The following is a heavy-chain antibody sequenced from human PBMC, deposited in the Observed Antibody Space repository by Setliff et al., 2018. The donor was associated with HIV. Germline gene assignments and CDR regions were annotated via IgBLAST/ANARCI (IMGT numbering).Heavy chain of an antibody. J-gene: IGHJ4*02. Sequence: PSETLSLTCDVSGFSISSRYYWGWIRQSPGKGLEWIGNIYHTGSTYYTPSLKSRITISLDTSKNQFSLRMRSVTAADTAVYYCARVFVDTAVLRVLEYYFDSWGRGTLVTVSS. CDR3: ARVFVDTAVLRVLEYYFDS. D-gene: IGHD5-18*01. CDR1: GFSISSRYY. V-gene: IGHV4-38-2*01. CDR2: IYHTGST.